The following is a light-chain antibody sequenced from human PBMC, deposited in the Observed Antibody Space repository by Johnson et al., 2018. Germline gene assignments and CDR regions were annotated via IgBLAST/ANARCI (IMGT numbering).Light chain of an antibody. J-gene: IGLJ1*01. CDR2: ENN. Sequence: QSVLTQPPSVSAAPGQKVTISCSGSSSNIGNNYVSWYQQLPGTAPKLLIYENNMRPSGLPDRFSGSKSGTSATLGITGLQTGDEADYYCGTWDSSLSAGNVFGTGTKVTGL. CDR3: GTWDSSLSAGNV. V-gene: IGLV1-51*02. CDR1: SSNIGNNY.